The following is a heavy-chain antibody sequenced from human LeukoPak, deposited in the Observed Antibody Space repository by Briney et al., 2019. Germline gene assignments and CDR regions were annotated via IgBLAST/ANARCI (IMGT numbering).Heavy chain of an antibody. J-gene: IGHJ4*02. D-gene: IGHD6-19*01. CDR2: INHSGST. Sequence: SETLSLTCAVYGRSFSGYYWSWIRQPPGKGLEWIGEINHSGSTNYNPSLKSRVTISVDTSKNQFSLKLSSVTAADTAVYYCARDLREVAGTPWISRAPRKSYPLDYWGQGTLATVSS. V-gene: IGHV4-34*01. CDR3: ARDLREVAGTPWISRAPRKSYPLDY. CDR1: GRSFSGYY.